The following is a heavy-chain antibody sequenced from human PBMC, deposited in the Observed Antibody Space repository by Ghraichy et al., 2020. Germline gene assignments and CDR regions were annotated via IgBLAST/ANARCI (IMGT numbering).Heavy chain of an antibody. V-gene: IGHV3-7*01. D-gene: IGHD3-10*01. CDR1: GFSFSSYW. CDR3: ARVRWFGDQIYFDC. Sequence: GGSLRLSCAASGFSFSSYWMTWVRQAPGKGLEWVANIKQDGSEKYYVASVRGRFTISRDNAKNSLYLQMNSLRAEDTAVYYCARVRWFGDQIYFDCWGQGTLVTVSS. CDR2: IKQDGSEK. J-gene: IGHJ4*02.